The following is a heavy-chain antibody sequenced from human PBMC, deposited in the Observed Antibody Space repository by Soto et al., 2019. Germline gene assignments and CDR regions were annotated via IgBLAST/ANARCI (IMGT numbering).Heavy chain of an antibody. V-gene: IGHV3-30*18. CDR3: AKDDLYYGSGNYCHDY. Sequence: HPGGSLRLSCVASGFTFRSYGMHWARQAPGKGLEWVAVLAHDGSNKHYADSVKGRFTISRDNSKNTLYLQMSGLRAEDTAVYYCAKDDLYYGSGNYCHDYWGQGTLVTVSS. D-gene: IGHD3-10*01. CDR1: GFTFRSYG. J-gene: IGHJ4*02. CDR2: LAHDGSNK.